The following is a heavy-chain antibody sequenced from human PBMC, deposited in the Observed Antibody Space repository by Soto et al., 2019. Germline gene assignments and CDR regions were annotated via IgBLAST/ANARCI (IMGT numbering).Heavy chain of an antibody. CDR3: TLDPPTYYDFWSGSNWFDP. D-gene: IGHD3-3*01. CDR1: GFTFGDYA. CDR2: IRSKAYGGTT. V-gene: IGHV3-49*03. J-gene: IGHJ5*02. Sequence: GGSLRLSCTASGFTFGDYAMSWFRQAPGKGLEWVGFIRSKAYGGTTEYAASVKGRFTISRDDSKSIAYLQMNSLKTEDTAVYYCTLDPPTYYDFWSGSNWFDPWGQGTLVTVSS.